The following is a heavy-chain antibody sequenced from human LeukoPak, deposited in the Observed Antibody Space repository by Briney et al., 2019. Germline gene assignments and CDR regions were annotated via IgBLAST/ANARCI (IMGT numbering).Heavy chain of an antibody. CDR2: ISAYNGNT. CDR1: GYTFTGYY. J-gene: IGHJ3*02. D-gene: IGHD3-9*01. CDR3: ARSRRYFDWLPADAFDI. Sequence: ASVKVSCKASGYTFTGYYMHWVRQAPGQGLEWMGWISAYNGNTNYAQKLQGRVTMTTDTSTSTAYMELRSLRSDDTAVYYCARSRRYFDWLPADAFDIWGQGTMVTVSS. V-gene: IGHV1-18*04.